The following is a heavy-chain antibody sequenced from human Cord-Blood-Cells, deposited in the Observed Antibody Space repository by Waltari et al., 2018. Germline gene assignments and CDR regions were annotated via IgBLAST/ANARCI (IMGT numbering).Heavy chain of an antibody. CDR2: IYTSGGT. J-gene: IGHJ2*01. V-gene: IGHV4-4*07. CDR1: GGSISSYY. Sequence: QVQLQESGPGLVKPSETLSLTCTVSGGSISSYYWSWIRQPAGKGLEWIGRIYTSGGTNYNPSLKSRVTMSVDTSKNQFSLKLSSVTAADTAVYYCARVGPFYCSSTSCYNWYFDLWGRGTLVTVSS. D-gene: IGHD2-2*02. CDR3: ARVGPFYCSSTSCYNWYFDL.